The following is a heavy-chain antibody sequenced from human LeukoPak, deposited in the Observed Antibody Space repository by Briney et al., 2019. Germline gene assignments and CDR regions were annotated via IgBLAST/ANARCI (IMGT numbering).Heavy chain of an antibody. D-gene: IGHD3-3*01. CDR2: IKQDGSEK. Sequence: GGSLRLSCAASGFTFSSYWMSWVRQAPGKGLEWLANIKQDGSEKYYVDSVKGRFTISRDNAKNSLYLQMNSLRAEDTAVYYCARVTLYDFWTGYYGMDVWGQGTTVTVSS. V-gene: IGHV3-7*04. CDR3: ARVTLYDFWTGYYGMDV. J-gene: IGHJ6*02. CDR1: GFTFSSYW.